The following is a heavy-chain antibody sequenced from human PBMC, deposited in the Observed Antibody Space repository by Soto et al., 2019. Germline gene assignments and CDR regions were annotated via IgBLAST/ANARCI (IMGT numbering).Heavy chain of an antibody. J-gene: IGHJ6*02. CDR1: GFTFSGHA. Sequence: QVQLVESGGGVAQPGRSLRLSCTVSGFTFSGHAMHWVRQAPGKGLEWVTQIWYDGSNKYYAESVKGRFTISRDNSKNTLYPQMNSRRVEDTAVYYCARDGQGLAPYALDVWGQGTSVTVSS. CDR3: ARDGQGLAPYALDV. D-gene: IGHD6-19*01. V-gene: IGHV3-33*01. CDR2: IWYDGSNK.